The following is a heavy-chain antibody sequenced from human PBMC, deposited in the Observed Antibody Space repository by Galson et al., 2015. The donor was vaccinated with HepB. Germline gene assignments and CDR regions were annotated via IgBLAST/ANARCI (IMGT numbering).Heavy chain of an antibody. CDR1: GFSFSTDRVG. D-gene: IGHD1-1*01. CDR2: IHWNDDK. J-gene: IGHJ4*02. CDR3: AHSVGSVWNDGNYFDY. V-gene: IGHV2-5*01. Sequence: PALVKPTQTLSLTCTFSGFSFSTDRVGVGWIRQPPGKALEWLALIHWNDDKRYSPSLKSRLTITKDTSKNQVVLTMTNMDPVDTATFYCAHSVGSVWNDGNYFDYWGQGTLVTVSS.